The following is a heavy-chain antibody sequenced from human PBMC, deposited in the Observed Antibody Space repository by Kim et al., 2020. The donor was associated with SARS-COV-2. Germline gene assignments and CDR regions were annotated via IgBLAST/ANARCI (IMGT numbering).Heavy chain of an antibody. CDR2: IYYSGST. CDR1: GGSISSSSYY. D-gene: IGHD2-15*01. Sequence: SETLSLTCTVSGGSISSSSYYWGWIRQPPGKGLEWIGSIYYSGSTYYNPSLKSRVTISVDTSKNQFSLKLSSVTAADTAVYYCARHPGQDIVVVVAATDLGPGHWFDPWGQGTLVTVSS. V-gene: IGHV4-39*01. CDR3: ARHPGQDIVVVVAATDLGPGHWFDP. J-gene: IGHJ5*02.